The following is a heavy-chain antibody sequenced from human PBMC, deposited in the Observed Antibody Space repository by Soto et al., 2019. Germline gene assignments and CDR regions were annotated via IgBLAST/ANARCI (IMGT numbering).Heavy chain of an antibody. CDR2: ISFDAFNK. V-gene: IGHV3-30-3*01. CDR1: GFTFTTSA. CDR3: AKDVRRVVRGIDY. J-gene: IGHJ4*02. Sequence: QVQLVESGGGVVQPGSSLRLSCAASGFTFTTSAMHWVRQAPGKGLEWVASISFDAFNKYYADSVKGRFTISRDDSKNTVYLQMNSLTVEDTGVYYCAKDVRRVVRGIDYWGQGTPVTVSS. D-gene: IGHD3-10*01.